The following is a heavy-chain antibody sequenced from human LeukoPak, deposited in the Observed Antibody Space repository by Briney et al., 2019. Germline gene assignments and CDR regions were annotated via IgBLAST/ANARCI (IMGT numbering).Heavy chain of an antibody. Sequence: GGSLRLSCAASGFTFTKYWMTWVRQAPGKGLEWVANIKKDGSEKFYVDSVKGRFTISRDNAKNSLDLQINSLGAEDTAVYYCARGLDCRSTSCYLDNWGQGTLVTVFS. D-gene: IGHD2-2*01. CDR3: ARGLDCRSTSCYLDN. V-gene: IGHV3-7*01. CDR1: GFTFTKYW. J-gene: IGHJ4*02. CDR2: IKKDGSEK.